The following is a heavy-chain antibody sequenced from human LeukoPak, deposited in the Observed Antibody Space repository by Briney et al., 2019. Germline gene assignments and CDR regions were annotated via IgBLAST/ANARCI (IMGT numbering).Heavy chain of an antibody. CDR1: GGSISSGDYY. V-gene: IGHV4-30-4*08. D-gene: IGHD6-13*01. CDR2: IYYSGST. J-gene: IGHJ3*02. CDR3: ARDSPIAAAGTGTRVFDI. Sequence: SQTLSLTCTVSGGSISSGDYYWSWIRQPPGKGLEWIGYIYYSGSTYYNPSLKSRVTISVDTSKNQFSLKLSSVTAADTAVYYCARDSPIAAAGTGTRVFDIWGQGTMVTASS.